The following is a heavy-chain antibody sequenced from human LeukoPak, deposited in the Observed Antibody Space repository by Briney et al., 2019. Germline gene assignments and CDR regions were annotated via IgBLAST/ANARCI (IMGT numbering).Heavy chain of an antibody. D-gene: IGHD1-26*01. CDR1: GGSISGYY. CDR2: INHSGST. J-gene: IGHJ4*02. CDR3: AREAGRGSWRAIIDY. V-gene: IGHV4-34*01. Sequence: PSETLSLTCTVSGGSISGYYWSWIRQPPGKGLEWIGEINHSGSTNYNPSLKSRVTISVDTSKNQFSLKLSSVTAADTAVYYCAREAGRGSWRAIIDYWGQGTLVTVSS.